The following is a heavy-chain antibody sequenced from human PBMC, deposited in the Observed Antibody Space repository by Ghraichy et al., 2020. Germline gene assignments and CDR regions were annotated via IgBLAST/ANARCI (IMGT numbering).Heavy chain of an antibody. Sequence: GGSLRLSCADSGFSFSSFGMHWVRQAPGKGLEWVAVISYDGSNKYYADSVKGRFTISRDNSKNTIYLQMNSPRLDDTAVYYCAKGMYCGGDCYPGQVSPNGFDIWGQGTMVTVSS. J-gene: IGHJ3*02. V-gene: IGHV3-30*18. CDR3: AKGMYCGGDCYPGQVSPNGFDI. CDR2: ISYDGSNK. CDR1: GFSFSSFG. D-gene: IGHD2-21*02.